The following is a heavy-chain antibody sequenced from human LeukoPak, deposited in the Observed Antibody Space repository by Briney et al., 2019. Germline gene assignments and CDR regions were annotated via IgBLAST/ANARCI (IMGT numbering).Heavy chain of an antibody. CDR2: MNPNSGNT. V-gene: IGHV1-8*01. J-gene: IGHJ6*03. CDR3: GGGLRRSRQQTRDA. Sequence: ASVKVSCKASGYTFTSYDINWVRQATGQGLEWMGWMNPNSGNTGYAQKFQGRVTMTRNTSISTAYMELSSLRSEDTAVYYCGGGLRRSRQQTRDAWGKGPPVTVS. CDR1: GYTFTSYD. D-gene: IGHD1/OR15-1a*01.